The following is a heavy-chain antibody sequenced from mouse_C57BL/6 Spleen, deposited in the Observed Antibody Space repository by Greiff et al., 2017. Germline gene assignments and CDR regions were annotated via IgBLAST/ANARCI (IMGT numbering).Heavy chain of an antibody. CDR3: ARCYGSFYYYAMDD. J-gene: IGHJ4*01. CDR1: GYTFTDYY. V-gene: IGHV1-26*01. D-gene: IGHD1-1*02. Sequence: EVQLQQSGPELVKPGASVKISCKASGYTFTDYYMNWVKQSPGKSLEWIGDINPNNGGTSYNQKFKGKATLTVDKSSSTAYMELRSLTSEDSAVXYCARCYGSFYYYAMDDWGQGTSVTVSS. CDR2: INPNNGGT.